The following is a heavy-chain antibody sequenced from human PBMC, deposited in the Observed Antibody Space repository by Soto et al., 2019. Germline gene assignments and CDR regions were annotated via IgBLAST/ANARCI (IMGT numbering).Heavy chain of an antibody. Sequence: SETLSLTCAVSGGSISSSSYYWGWIRQPPGKGLEWIGSIYYSGSTYYNPSLKSRVTISVDTSKNQFSLKLSSVTAADTAVYYCARSGITIFGVAIDYWGQGTLVTVSS. CDR2: IYYSGST. CDR3: ARSGITIFGVAIDY. D-gene: IGHD3-3*01. V-gene: IGHV4-39*01. CDR1: GGSISSSSYY. J-gene: IGHJ4*02.